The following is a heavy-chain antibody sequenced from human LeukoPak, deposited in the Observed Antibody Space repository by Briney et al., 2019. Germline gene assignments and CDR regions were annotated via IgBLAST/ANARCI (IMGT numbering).Heavy chain of an antibody. CDR1: GYTFTSYA. V-gene: IGHV7-4-1*02. Sequence: GASVKVSCKASGYTFTSYAMNWVRQAPGLGLEWMGWINTNTGNPTYAQGFTGRFVFSLDTSVSTAYLQISSLKAEDTAVYYCARDMTYYDFWSGYYNYYYYGMDVWGQGPRSPSP. CDR2: INTNTGNP. CDR3: ARDMTYYDFWSGYYNYYYYGMDV. J-gene: IGHJ6*02. D-gene: IGHD3-3*01.